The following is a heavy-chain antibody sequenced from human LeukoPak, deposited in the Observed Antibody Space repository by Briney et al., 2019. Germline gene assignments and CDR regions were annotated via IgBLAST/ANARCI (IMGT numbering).Heavy chain of an antibody. D-gene: IGHD4-17*01. Sequence: QTGGSLRLSCAASGFPFSSYTLSWVRQAPRKGLEWVSAISGSGTNTYYSGSVKGRFTISRDNSKNTLYLQMNSLRAEDTAVYYCAKERQAGDYFTSDFWGQGTLVTVSS. CDR1: GFPFSSYT. CDR2: ISGSGTNT. CDR3: AKERQAGDYFTSDF. V-gene: IGHV3-23*01. J-gene: IGHJ4*02.